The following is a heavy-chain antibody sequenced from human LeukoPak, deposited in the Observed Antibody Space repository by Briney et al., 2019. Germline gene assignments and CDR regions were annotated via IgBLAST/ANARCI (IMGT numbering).Heavy chain of an antibody. J-gene: IGHJ3*02. CDR1: GFTFSSYE. D-gene: IGHD3-22*01. V-gene: IGHV3-48*03. CDR3: ARQHYYDTSGYDAFDI. Sequence: PGGSLRLSCAASGFTFSSYELNWVRQTPGKGLEWVSYISSSGSSIYYADSVKGRFTISRDNAKNSLCLQMNSLRAEDTAVYHCARQHYYDTSGYDAFDIWGQGTTVAVSS. CDR2: ISSSGSSI.